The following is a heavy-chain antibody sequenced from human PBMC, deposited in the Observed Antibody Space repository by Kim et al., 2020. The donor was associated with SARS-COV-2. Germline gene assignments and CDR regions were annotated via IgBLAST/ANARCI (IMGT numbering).Heavy chain of an antibody. V-gene: IGHV3-30*04. CDR1: GFTFSSYA. Sequence: GGSLRLSCAASGFTFSSYAMHWVRQAPGKGLEWVAVISYDGSNKYYADSVKGRFTISRDNSKNTLYLQMNSLRAEDTAVYYCVREQDYYDSSRLDYWGQGTLVTVSS. CDR3: VREQDYYDSSRLDY. D-gene: IGHD3-22*01. J-gene: IGHJ4*02. CDR2: ISYDGSNK.